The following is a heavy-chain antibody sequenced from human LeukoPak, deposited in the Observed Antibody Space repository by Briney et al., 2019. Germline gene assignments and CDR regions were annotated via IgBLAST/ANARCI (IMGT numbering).Heavy chain of an antibody. V-gene: IGHV6-1*01. Sequence: SQTLSLTCAISGDRVSSHRAAWNCIRQHASRGRGWLGRTYYRSKWYNDYAVSVNSRITINPDTSKNQFSLQLNSVTPEDTAVYYCARASRGYTFDYWGQGTLVTVSS. D-gene: IGHD6-13*01. CDR3: ARASRGYTFDY. J-gene: IGHJ4*02. CDR2: TYYRSKWYN. CDR1: GDRVSSHRAA.